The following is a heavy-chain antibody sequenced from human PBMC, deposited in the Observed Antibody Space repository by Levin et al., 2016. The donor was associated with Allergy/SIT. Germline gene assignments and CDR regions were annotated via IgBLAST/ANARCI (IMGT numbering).Heavy chain of an antibody. Sequence: GESLKISCKGSGYSFTNSWIVWVRQMPGMGLEWMGIISVGDSNTRYSPSFQGQVTISVEKTTSTAYLQWSSLQASDTATYYCMLSYYYSSGSYTPGGYWGQGTLVTVSS. CDR3: MLSYYYSSGSYTPGGY. D-gene: IGHD3-10*01. CDR2: ISVGDSNT. J-gene: IGHJ4*02. CDR1: GYSFTNSW. V-gene: IGHV5-51*01.